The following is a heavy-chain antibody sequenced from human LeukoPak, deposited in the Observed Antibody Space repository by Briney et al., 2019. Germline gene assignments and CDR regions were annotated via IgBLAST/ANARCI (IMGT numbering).Heavy chain of an antibody. CDR3: AELGITMIGGV. CDR2: ISGSGGST. Sequence: GGSLRLSCAASGFTFNISAMSWVRQAPGKGLECVSPISGSGGSTYYADSVKGRFTISRDNAKNSLYLQMNSLRAEDTAVYYCAELGITMIGGVWGKGTTVTISS. D-gene: IGHD3-10*02. J-gene: IGHJ6*04. CDR1: GFTFNISA. V-gene: IGHV3-23*01.